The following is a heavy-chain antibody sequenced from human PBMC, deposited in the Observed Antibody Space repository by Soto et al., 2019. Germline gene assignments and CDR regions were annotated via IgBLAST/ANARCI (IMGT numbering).Heavy chain of an antibody. V-gene: IGHV1-2*04. Sequence: ASVKVSCKASGYTFTGYYMHWVRQAPGQGLEWMGWINPNSGGTNYAQKFQGWVTMTRDTSISTAYMELSRLRSDDTAVYYCARAVYGSGSYSWYYFDYWGQGTLVTVSS. CDR3: ARAVYGSGSYSWYYFDY. D-gene: IGHD3-10*01. J-gene: IGHJ4*02. CDR2: INPNSGGT. CDR1: GYTFTGYY.